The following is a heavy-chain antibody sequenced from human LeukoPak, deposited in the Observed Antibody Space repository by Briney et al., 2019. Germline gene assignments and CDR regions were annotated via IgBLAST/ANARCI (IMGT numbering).Heavy chain of an antibody. J-gene: IGHJ4*02. V-gene: IGHV3-23*01. Sequence: GGSLRLSCAASGFTFTSYAMSWVRQAPGKGLEWVSAISGSGGSTYYADSVKGRFTISRDNSKNTLYLQMNSLRAEDTAVYYCAKDIRTVAVAGSSFDYRGQGTLVTVSS. CDR2: ISGSGGST. CDR1: GFTFTSYA. CDR3: AKDIRTVAVAGSSFDY. D-gene: IGHD6-19*01.